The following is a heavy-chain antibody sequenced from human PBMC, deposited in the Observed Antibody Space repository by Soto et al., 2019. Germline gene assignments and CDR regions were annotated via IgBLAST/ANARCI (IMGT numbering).Heavy chain of an antibody. J-gene: IGHJ5*02. Sequence: PGESLKISCKGSGYRFTSYWISWVRQMPGKXLEWMGRIDPSDSYTNYSPSFQGHVTISADKSISTAYLQWSSLKASDTAMYYCARDDLGYCSGGSCYAVSWFDPWGQGSLVTVSS. CDR1: GYRFTSYW. V-gene: IGHV5-10-1*01. CDR3: ARDDLGYCSGGSCYAVSWFDP. CDR2: IDPSDSYT. D-gene: IGHD2-15*01.